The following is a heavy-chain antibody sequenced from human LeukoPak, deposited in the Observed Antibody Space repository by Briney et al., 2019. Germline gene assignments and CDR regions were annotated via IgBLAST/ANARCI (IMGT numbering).Heavy chain of an antibody. V-gene: IGHV1-69*05. J-gene: IGHJ4*02. CDR1: GGTFSNYA. CDR2: IFPVFGTA. Sequence: SVKVSCKASGGTFSNYAISWVRQAPGEGLEWMGGIFPVFGTAYYAQKFQARVTITTDESTSTGYMEMSSLRSEDTAIYYCARGNYWSEFDYWGQGTLVTVSS. CDR3: ARGNYWSEFDY. D-gene: IGHD2-8*02.